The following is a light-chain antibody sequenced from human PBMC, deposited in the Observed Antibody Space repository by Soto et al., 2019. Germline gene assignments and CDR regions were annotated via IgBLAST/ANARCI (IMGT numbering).Light chain of an antibody. CDR3: QQYNSYSQT. Sequence: AIRMTQSPSSLSASTGDRVTIPCRASQGISSYLAWYQQKPGKAPKLLIYAASTLQSGVPSRFGGSGSGTDFTLTISCLQSEDFATYYCQQYNSYSQTFGQGTKVDIK. CDR2: AAS. J-gene: IGKJ1*01. V-gene: IGKV1-8*01. CDR1: QGISSY.